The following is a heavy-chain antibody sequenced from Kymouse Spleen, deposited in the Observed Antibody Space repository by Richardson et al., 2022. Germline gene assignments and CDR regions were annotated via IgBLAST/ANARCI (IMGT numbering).Heavy chain of an antibody. CDR1: GGSFSGYY. V-gene: IGHV4-34*01. CDR2: INHSGST. Sequence: QVQLQQWGAGLLKPSETLSLTCAVYGGSFSGYYWSWIRQPPGKGLEWIGEINHSGSTNYNPSLKSRVTISVDTSKNQFSLKLSSVTAADTAVYYCARGRNTAMVTLTMVRGVTFDPWGQGTLVTVSS. D-gene: IGHD3-10*01. CDR3: ARGRNTAMVTLTMVRGVTFDP. J-gene: IGHJ5*02.